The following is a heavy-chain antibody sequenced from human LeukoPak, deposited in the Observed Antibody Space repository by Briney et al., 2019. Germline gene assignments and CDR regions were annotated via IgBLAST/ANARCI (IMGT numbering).Heavy chain of an antibody. J-gene: IGHJ4*02. D-gene: IGHD3-10*01. Sequence: ASVKVSCKASGYTFIGYYIHWVRQAPGQGLEWMGWINPNSGDTNYAQKFQGRVTMTRDTSISTAYMGLSSMISDDTAFYYCARTGVWFRELSHLPDWGQGTLVTVSS. CDR3: ARTGVWFRELSHLPD. V-gene: IGHV1-2*02. CDR2: INPNSGDT. CDR1: GYTFIGYY.